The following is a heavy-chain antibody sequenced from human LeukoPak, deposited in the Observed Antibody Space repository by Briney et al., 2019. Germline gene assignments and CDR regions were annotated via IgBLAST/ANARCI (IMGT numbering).Heavy chain of an antibody. CDR1: GYTFTSYD. Sequence: SVKVSCKASGYTFTSYDINWVRQATGQGLEWMGWMNPNSGNTGYAQKFQGRVTITRNTSISTAYMELSSLRSEDTAVYYCARGSYYYGSGIPFDPWGQGTLVTVSS. CDR3: ARGSYYYGSGIPFDP. CDR2: MNPNSGNT. D-gene: IGHD3-10*01. J-gene: IGHJ5*02. V-gene: IGHV1-8*03.